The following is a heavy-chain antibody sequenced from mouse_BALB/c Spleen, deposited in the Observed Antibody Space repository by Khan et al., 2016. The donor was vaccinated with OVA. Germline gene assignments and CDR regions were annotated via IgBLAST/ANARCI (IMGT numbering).Heavy chain of an antibody. CDR2: IWAGGST. J-gene: IGHJ2*01. V-gene: IGHV2-9*02. D-gene: IGHD1-3*01. CDR3: ARLEDI. CDR1: GFSLTSYG. Sequence: QVQLQQSGPGLVAPSQSLSITCTVSGFSLTSYGVHWVRQPPGKGLEWLGLIWAGGSTNYNSALMSRLSISKDNSKSQVCLKMNSLQTDDRAMCDCARLEDIWGQGTTLTVSS.